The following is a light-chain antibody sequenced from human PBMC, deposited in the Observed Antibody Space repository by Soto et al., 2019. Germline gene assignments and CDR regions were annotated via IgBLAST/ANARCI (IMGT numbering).Light chain of an antibody. Sequence: EIVLTQSPATLSLSPGETATLSCRASQSVSSDLAWYHQKPGQAPRLLIYGASTRATGIPARFSGSGSGTEFTLTINSLQSEDFAVYYCQQYNNWPRTFGQGTKVDIK. J-gene: IGKJ1*01. CDR2: GAS. CDR3: QQYNNWPRT. V-gene: IGKV3-15*01. CDR1: QSVSSD.